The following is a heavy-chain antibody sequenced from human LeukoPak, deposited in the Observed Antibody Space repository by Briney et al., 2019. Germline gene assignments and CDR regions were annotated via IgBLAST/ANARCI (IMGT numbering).Heavy chain of an antibody. CDR3: ARVPEEYSSSSLYFDY. Sequence: SETLSLTCTVSGGSISSSSYYWGWIRQPPGKGLEWIGRIYYSGSTNYNPSLKSRVTISVDTSKNQFSLKLSSVTAADTAVYYCARVPEEYSSSSLYFDYWGQGTLVTVSS. D-gene: IGHD6-6*01. CDR2: IYYSGST. CDR1: GGSISSSSYY. V-gene: IGHV4-39*07. J-gene: IGHJ4*02.